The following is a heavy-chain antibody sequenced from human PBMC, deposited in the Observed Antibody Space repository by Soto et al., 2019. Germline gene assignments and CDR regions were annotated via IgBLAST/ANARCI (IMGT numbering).Heavy chain of an antibody. D-gene: IGHD3-10*01. J-gene: IGHJ4*02. CDR1: GYTFTGYY. V-gene: IGHV1-2*04. Sequence: ASVKVSCKASGYTFTGYYMHWVRQAPGQGLEWMGWINPNSGGTNYAQKFQGWVTMTRDTSISTAYMELRSLRSDDPAVYYCARDSVYGSGSFDYWGQGTLVTVSS. CDR2: INPNSGGT. CDR3: ARDSVYGSGSFDY.